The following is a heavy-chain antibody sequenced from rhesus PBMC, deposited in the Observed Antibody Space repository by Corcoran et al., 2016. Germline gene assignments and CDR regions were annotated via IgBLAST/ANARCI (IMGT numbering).Heavy chain of an antibody. J-gene: IGHJ4*01. V-gene: IGHV2-1*01. CDR2: ISWDDDK. Sequence: QVTLKESGPALVNPTQTLTLTCPFYGVSPSTGGLGVGWICQHLWNTLELRAHISWDDDKRNSTTLKSKLTIAKDTSKSHVVLTFTNMDPMDTATYYCARRRIVGTIYAHFDYWGQGVLVTVSS. CDR3: ARRRIVGTIYAHFDY. D-gene: IGHD1-44*01. CDR1: GVSPSTGGLG.